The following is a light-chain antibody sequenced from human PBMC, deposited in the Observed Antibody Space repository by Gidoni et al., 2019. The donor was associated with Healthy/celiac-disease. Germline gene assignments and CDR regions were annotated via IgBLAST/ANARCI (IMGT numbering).Light chain of an antibody. J-gene: IGKJ2*04. CDR1: QSIRSY. V-gene: IGKV1-39*01. CDR2: AAS. CDR3: QQSYSTPCS. Sequence: IHIPQSPSALSASVGDRVTITCRASQSIRSYLNWYQQKTGKHPKLLIYAASSLQSGVPSRFSGSGSGTDFTLTISSLQHEDFATYYYQQSYSTPCSFGQGTKLEIK.